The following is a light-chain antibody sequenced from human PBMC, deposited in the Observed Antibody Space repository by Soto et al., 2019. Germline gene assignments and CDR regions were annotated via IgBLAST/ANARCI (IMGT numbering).Light chain of an antibody. V-gene: IGLV1-40*01. CDR2: ASN. Sequence: QSVLTQPPSVSGAPGQRVTISCTGSRSNIGAGDDVQWYQQLPGTVPKLLIYASNNRPSGVPDRFSGSKSDTSASLAITGLQAEDEADYYCQSFDSSLTVWVFGGGTKLTVL. J-gene: IGLJ3*02. CDR3: QSFDSSLTVWV. CDR1: RSNIGAGDD.